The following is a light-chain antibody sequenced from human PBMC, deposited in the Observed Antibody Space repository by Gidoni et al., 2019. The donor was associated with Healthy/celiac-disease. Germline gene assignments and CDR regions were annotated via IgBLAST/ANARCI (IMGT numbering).Light chain of an antibody. Sequence: NFMLTQPHSVSESPGKTVTISCTRSSGSIASNYVQWYQQRPGSAPTTVIYEDNQRPSGVPDRFSGSISGLKTEDEADYYCQSYDSSNKVFGGGTKLTVL. CDR2: EDN. J-gene: IGLJ2*01. CDR1: SGSIASNY. CDR3: QSYDSSNKV. V-gene: IGLV6-57*03.